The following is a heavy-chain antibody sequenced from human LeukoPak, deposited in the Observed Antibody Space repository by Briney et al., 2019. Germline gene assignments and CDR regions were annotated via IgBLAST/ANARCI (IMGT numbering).Heavy chain of an antibody. Sequence: GGSLRLSCAASGFTFSRHWMSWVRQAPGKGLEWVASIKQDGSEKYYVESMKGRLTISRDNAKNSLYLQMNSLRAEDTAVYYCARVQSGFDPWGQGTLVTVSS. CDR1: GFTFSRHW. V-gene: IGHV3-7*01. J-gene: IGHJ5*02. CDR3: ARVQSGFDP. CDR2: IKQDGSEK. D-gene: IGHD4-11*01.